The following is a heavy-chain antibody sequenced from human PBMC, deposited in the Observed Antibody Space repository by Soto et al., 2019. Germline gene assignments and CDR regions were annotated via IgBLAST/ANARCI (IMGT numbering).Heavy chain of an antibody. V-gene: IGHV4-4*07. CDR3: ARGQRFSDSFDP. J-gene: IGHJ5*02. CDR2: IYSSGGT. D-gene: IGHD3-3*01. Sequence: SETLSLTCTVSGGAISGYYWTWIRQPAGKGLEWIGRIYSSGGTKYNPSLKSRVDMSLDMSKNQFSLRLNSVTAADTAVYYCARGQRFSDSFDPWGQGTLVTVSS. CDR1: GGAISGYY.